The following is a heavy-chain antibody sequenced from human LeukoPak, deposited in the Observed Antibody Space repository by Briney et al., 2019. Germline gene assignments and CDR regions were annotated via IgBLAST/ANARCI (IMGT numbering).Heavy chain of an antibody. V-gene: IGHV3-74*01. CDR3: ARAPNDYWGGYSASFDY. CDR1: GFSFSSYW. Sequence: PGGSLRLSCAASGFSFSSYWMHWVRQAPGKGLVWVSRIHTDGKSTRYADSVKGRFTISRDNAKNTLYLQMNSLRAEDTAVYYCARAPNDYWGGYSASFDYWGQGSLVTVSS. D-gene: IGHD3-3*01. J-gene: IGHJ4*02. CDR2: IHTDGKST.